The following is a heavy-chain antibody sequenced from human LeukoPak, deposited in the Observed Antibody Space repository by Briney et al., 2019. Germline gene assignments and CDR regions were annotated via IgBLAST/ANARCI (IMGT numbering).Heavy chain of an antibody. CDR3: ARDFSGEWEQVTGWWLDP. D-gene: IGHD3-16*01. Sequence: SETLSLTCNVSGESISSHYWSWTRQSPGKGLEWIGYITNSGTTKFNPSLKSRVTISRGTSKNQISLRLSSVTAADTAVYYCARDFSGEWEQVTGWWLDPWGQGTLVIVSS. J-gene: IGHJ5*02. V-gene: IGHV4-59*11. CDR1: GESISSHY. CDR2: ITNSGTT.